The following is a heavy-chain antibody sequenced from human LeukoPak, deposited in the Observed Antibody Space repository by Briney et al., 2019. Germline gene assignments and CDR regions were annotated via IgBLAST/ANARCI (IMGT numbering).Heavy chain of an antibody. CDR3: ARVNGRRLPFDY. Sequence: SETLSLTCAVYGGSFSGYYWGWIRQPPGKGLEWIGEINHSGSTNYNPSLKSRVTISVDTSKNQFSLKLSSVTAADTAVYYCARVNGRRLPFDYWGQGTLVTVSS. J-gene: IGHJ4*02. CDR1: GGSFSGYY. V-gene: IGHV4-34*01. CDR2: INHSGST. D-gene: IGHD4-11*01.